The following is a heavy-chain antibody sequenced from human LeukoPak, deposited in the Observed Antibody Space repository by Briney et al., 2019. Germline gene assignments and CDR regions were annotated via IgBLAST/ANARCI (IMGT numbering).Heavy chain of an antibody. CDR2: INHSGST. J-gene: IGHJ4*02. Sequence: ASETPSLTCAVYGGSFSGYYWSWIRQPPGKGLEWIGEINHSGSTNYNPSLKSRVTISVDTSKNQFSLKLSSVTAADTAVYYCARGRWIYDYWGQGTLVTVSS. CDR1: GGSFSGYY. D-gene: IGHD1-7*01. CDR3: ARGRWIYDY. V-gene: IGHV4-34*01.